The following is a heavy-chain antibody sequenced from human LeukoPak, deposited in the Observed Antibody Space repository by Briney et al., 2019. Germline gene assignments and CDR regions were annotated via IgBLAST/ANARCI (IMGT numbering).Heavy chain of an antibody. Sequence: GGSLRLSCAASGFTFSSYEMNGVRQAPGKGREGVSYISSSCSTIYYADSVKGRFTISRDNAKNSLYLQMNSLRAEDTAVYYCARVNGRYGGYFDYWGQGTLVTVSS. J-gene: IGHJ4*02. CDR1: GFTFSSYE. D-gene: IGHD2-8*01. CDR3: ARVNGRYGGYFDY. CDR2: ISSSCSTI. V-gene: IGHV3-48*03.